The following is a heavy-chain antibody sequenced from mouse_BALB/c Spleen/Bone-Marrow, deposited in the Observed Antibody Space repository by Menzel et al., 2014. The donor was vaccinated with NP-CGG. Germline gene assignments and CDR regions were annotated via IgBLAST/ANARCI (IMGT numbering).Heavy chain of an antibody. CDR1: GYTFTSYW. D-gene: IGHD4-1*01. CDR3: ARSRTGTYFDY. V-gene: IGHV1-7*01. CDR2: INPSTGYT. J-gene: IGHJ2*01. Sequence: QVQLQQSGAELAKPGASVKMSCKASGYTFTSYWMHWVKQRPGQGLEWIGYINPSTGYTEYNQKSKDKATLTVDKSSSPAYMQLSSLTSEDSAVDYCARSRTGTYFDYWGQGTTLTVSS.